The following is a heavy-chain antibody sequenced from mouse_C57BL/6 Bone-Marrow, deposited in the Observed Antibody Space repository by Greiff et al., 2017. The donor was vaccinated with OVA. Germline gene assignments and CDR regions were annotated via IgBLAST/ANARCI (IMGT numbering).Heavy chain of an antibody. J-gene: IGHJ4*01. V-gene: IGHV1-5*01. CDR2: IYPGNSDT. D-gene: IGHD2-2*01. CDR3: TNPIYYGYDVYAMDY. Sequence: VQLKQSGTVLARPGASVKMSCKTSGYTFTSYWMHWVKQRPGQGLEWIGAIYPGNSDTSYNQKFKGKAKLTAVTSASTAYMELSSLTNEDSAVYYCTNPIYYGYDVYAMDYWGQGTSVTVSS. CDR1: GYTFTSYW.